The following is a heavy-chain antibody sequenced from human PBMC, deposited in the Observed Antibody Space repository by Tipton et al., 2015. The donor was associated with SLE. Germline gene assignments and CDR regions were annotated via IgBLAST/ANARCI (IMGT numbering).Heavy chain of an antibody. J-gene: IGHJ4*02. CDR2: ISSSSSTI. CDR1: GFTFSSYS. D-gene: IGHD6-19*01. V-gene: IGHV3-48*01. CDR3: AWAVGGPYY. Sequence: GSLRLSCAASGFTFSSYSMNWVRQAPGKGLEWVSYISSSSSTIYYADSVKGRFTISRDNAKNSLYLQMNSLRAEDTAVYYCAWAVGGPYYWGQGTLVTVSS.